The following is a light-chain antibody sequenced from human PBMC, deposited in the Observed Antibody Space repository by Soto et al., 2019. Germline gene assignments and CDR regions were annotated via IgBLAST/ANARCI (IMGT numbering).Light chain of an antibody. J-gene: IGKJ1*01. V-gene: IGKV3-11*01. CDR3: QQYSTYTPRT. CDR1: QSVGSL. CDR2: DAS. Sequence: DSLLTQSQGTQSLSPGERAILSCRASQSVGSLLAWYQHNPGQAPGLLIFDASYRATGIPARFSGSGSGTDFTLTISSLQPDDFATYYCQQYSTYTPRTFGQGTKVDIK.